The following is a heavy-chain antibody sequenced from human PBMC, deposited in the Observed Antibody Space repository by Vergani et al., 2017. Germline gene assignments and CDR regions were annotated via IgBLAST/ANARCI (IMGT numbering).Heavy chain of an antibody. D-gene: IGHD3-22*01. CDR2: IYTSGST. V-gene: IGHV4-61*02. CDR3: ARSRSHDSSGYYPPDAFDI. J-gene: IGHJ3*02. Sequence: QVQLQQWGAGLVKPSQTLSLTCTVSGGSISSGSYYWSWIRQPAGKGLEWIGRIYTSGSTNYNPSLKSRVTISVDTSKNQFSLKLSSVTAADTAVYYCARSRSHDSSGYYPPDAFDIWGQGTMVTVSS. CDR1: GGSISSGSYY.